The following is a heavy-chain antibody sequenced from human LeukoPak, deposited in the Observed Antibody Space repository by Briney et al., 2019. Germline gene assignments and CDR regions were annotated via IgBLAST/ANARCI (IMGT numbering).Heavy chain of an antibody. J-gene: IGHJ1*01. CDR3: ARDHNSGIAAAATGYFQH. Sequence: EASVKVSCKASGGTFSSYAISWVRQAPGQGLEWMGGIIPIFGTANYAQKFQGRVTITADESTSTAYMELSSLRSEDTAVYYCARDHNSGIAAAATGYFQHWGQGTLVTVSS. CDR1: GGTFSSYA. V-gene: IGHV1-69*13. D-gene: IGHD6-13*01. CDR2: IIPIFGTA.